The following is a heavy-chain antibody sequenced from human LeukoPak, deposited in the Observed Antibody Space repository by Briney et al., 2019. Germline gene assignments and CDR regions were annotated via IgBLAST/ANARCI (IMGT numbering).Heavy chain of an antibody. V-gene: IGHV3-48*01. CDR2: ISSSSSTI. Sequence: PGGSLRLSCAASGFTFSSYSMNWVRQAPGKGLEWVSYISSSSSTIYYADSVKGRFTISRDNAKNSLYLQMNSLRAEDTAVYYCARDGEMATISNYYYYYYMDVWGKGTTVTVSS. CDR1: GFTFSSYS. J-gene: IGHJ6*03. D-gene: IGHD5-24*01. CDR3: ARDGEMATISNYYYYYYMDV.